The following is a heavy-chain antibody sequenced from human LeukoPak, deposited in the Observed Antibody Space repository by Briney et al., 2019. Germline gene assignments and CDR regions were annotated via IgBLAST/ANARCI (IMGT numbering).Heavy chain of an antibody. CDR3: AGERGGGGCGELLGGPGPY. CDR1: GYTFTGYY. Sequence: GASVKVSCKASGYTFTGYYMHWVRQAPGQGLEWMGWINPNSGGTNYAQKFQGRVTMTRDTSISTAYMELSRLRSDDTAVYYCAGERGGGGCGELLGGPGPYWGQGTLVTVSS. CDR2: INPNSGGT. D-gene: IGHD3-10*01. J-gene: IGHJ4*02. V-gene: IGHV1-2*02.